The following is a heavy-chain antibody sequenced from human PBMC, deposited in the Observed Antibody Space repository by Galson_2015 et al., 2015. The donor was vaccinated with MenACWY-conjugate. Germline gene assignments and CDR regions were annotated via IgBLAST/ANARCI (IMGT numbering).Heavy chain of an antibody. D-gene: IGHD3-10*01. J-gene: IGHJ6*02. Sequence: SLRLSCAASGFTFSSYFMHWVRQAPGKRLEWVAVISYDRSTTYYADSVTGRFNISRDNSKNTLYLRVNSLKTEDTAVYHCARGGGGVRGRYFMDVWGLGTTVTVSS. V-gene: IGHV3-30*04. CDR3: ARGGGGVRGRYFMDV. CDR1: GFTFSSYF. CDR2: ISYDRSTT.